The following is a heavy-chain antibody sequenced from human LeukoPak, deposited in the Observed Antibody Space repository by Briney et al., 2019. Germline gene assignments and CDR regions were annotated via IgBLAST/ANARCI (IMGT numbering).Heavy chain of an antibody. Sequence: PGGSLRLSCAASGFTFTSYAMSWVRQAPGKGLGWVSAISGSGGSTYYADSVKSRFTTSRDNSKNTLYLQRNSLRAEDTAVYYCAKEGGSGSYYDYWGQGTLVTVSS. V-gene: IGHV3-23*01. D-gene: IGHD3-10*01. CDR1: GFTFTSYA. CDR2: ISGSGGST. J-gene: IGHJ4*02. CDR3: AKEGGSGSYYDY.